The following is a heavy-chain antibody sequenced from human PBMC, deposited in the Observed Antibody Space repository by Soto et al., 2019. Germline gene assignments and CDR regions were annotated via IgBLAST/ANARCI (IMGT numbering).Heavy chain of an antibody. CDR3: AKRKGIAARAVYYYGMDV. Sequence: EVQLLESGGGLVQPGGSLRLSCAASGFTFSSYAMCWVRQAPGKGLEWVSAISGSGGSTYYADSVKGRFTISRDNSKNTLYLQMNSLRAEDTAVYYCAKRKGIAARAVYYYGMDVWGQGTTVTVSS. CDR1: GFTFSSYA. CDR2: ISGSGGST. D-gene: IGHD6-6*01. J-gene: IGHJ6*02. V-gene: IGHV3-23*01.